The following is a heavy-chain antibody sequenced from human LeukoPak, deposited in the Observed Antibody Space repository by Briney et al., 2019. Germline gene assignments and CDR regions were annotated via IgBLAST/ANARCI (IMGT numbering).Heavy chain of an antibody. CDR2: VKEDGSEK. V-gene: IGHV3-7*01. CDR3: ARVGAGGGNYFRSYYDR. D-gene: IGHD2/OR15-2a*01. CDR1: GFTFSSYW. J-gene: IGHJ4*02. Sequence: GGSLRLSCAASGFTFSSYWMGWFRQAPGRGLEWVANVKEDGSEKNYVDSVKGRFSISRDNAENSLYLQMNSLRVEDTAMYYCARVGAGGGNYFRSYYDRWGQGTLVTVSS.